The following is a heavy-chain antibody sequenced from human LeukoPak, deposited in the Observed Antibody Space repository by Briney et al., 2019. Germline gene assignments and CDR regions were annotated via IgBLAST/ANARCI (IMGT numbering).Heavy chain of an antibody. J-gene: IGHJ4*02. Sequence: PSETLSLTCTVSGGSISSYYWSWIRQPAGKGLEWIGRIYTSGSTNYNPSLKSRVTMSVDTSKNQLSLKLSSVTAADTAVYYCARAGYYDSSGYYLSYWGQGTLVTVSS. D-gene: IGHD3-22*01. CDR1: GGSISSYY. CDR3: ARAGYYDSSGYYLSY. V-gene: IGHV4-4*07. CDR2: IYTSGST.